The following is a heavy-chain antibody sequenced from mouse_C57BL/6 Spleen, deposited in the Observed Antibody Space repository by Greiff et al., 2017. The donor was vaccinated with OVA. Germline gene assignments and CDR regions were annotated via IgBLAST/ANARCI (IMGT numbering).Heavy chain of an antibody. Sequence: EVQVVESGGGLVKPGGSLKLSCAASGFTFSDYGMHWVRQAPEKGLEWVAYISSGSSTIYYADTVKGRFTISRDKTKNTLFLQMTSLRSEDTAMYYCARDGLGYYGSSLDYWGQGTTLTVSS. D-gene: IGHD1-1*01. CDR2: ISSGSSTI. J-gene: IGHJ2*01. CDR1: GFTFSDYG. V-gene: IGHV5-17*01. CDR3: ARDGLGYYGSSLDY.